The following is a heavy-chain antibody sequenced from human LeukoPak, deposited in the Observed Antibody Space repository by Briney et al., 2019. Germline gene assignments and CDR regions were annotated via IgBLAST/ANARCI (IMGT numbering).Heavy chain of an antibody. CDR3: ARGPTRYSYGYARDY. CDR1: GFTFSSYW. Sequence: QYGGSLRLSCAASGFTFSSYWMSWVRQAPGKGLEWVPNIKQDGSEKYYVDSVKGRFTISRDNAKNSLYLQMNSLRAEDTAVYYCARGPTRYSYGYARDYWGQGTLVTVSS. CDR2: IKQDGSEK. J-gene: IGHJ4*02. D-gene: IGHD5-18*01. V-gene: IGHV3-7*03.